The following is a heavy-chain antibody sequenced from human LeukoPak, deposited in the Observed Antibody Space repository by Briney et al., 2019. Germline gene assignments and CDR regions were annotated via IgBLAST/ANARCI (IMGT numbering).Heavy chain of an antibody. J-gene: IGHJ4*02. CDR1: GFTFSSYA. CDR3: VKGPRITTGPAGGVINPPFDY. CDR2: ICSNGGST. D-gene: IGHD3-16*01. V-gene: IGHV3-64D*06. Sequence: GGSLRLSCSASGFTFSSYAMHWVRQAPGKGLEYVSAICSNGGSTYYADSVRGRFTISRDNSKNTLYLQMSSLRAEDTAVYYCVKGPRITTGPAGGVINPPFDYWGQGTLVTVSS.